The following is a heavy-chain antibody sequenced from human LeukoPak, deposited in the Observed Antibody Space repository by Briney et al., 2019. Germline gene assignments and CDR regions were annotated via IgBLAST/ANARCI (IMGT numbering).Heavy chain of an antibody. J-gene: IGHJ4*02. CDR2: MYTSRST. D-gene: IGHD6-13*01. CDR3: ATYDQQLAFDN. V-gene: IGHV4-4*07. CDR1: GGPMSSYY. Sequence: EXLSLTCTVSGGPMSSYYWTWIRQPAGKGLEWVGRMYTSRSTNYNPSLKSRVTMSIDTSKKQFSLRLHSVTAADTAVYYCATYDQQLAFDNWGQGXXXXVSS.